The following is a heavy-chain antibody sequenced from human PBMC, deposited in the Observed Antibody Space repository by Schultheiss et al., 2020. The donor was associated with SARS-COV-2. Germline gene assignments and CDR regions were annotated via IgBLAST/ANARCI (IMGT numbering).Heavy chain of an antibody. CDR3: ARVRLLWFGELKPYYYYGMDV. CDR2: INSDGSST. CDR1: GFTFSSYW. D-gene: IGHD3-10*01. J-gene: IGHJ6*02. Sequence: GGSLRLSCAASGFTFSSYWMHWVRQAPGKGLVWVSRINSDGSSTSYADSVKGRFTISRDNSKNTLYLQMNSLRAEDTAVYYCARVRLLWFGELKPYYYYGMDVWGQGTTVTVSS. V-gene: IGHV3-74*01.